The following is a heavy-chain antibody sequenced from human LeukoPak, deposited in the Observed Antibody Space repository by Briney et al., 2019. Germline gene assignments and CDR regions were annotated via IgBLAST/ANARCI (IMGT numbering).Heavy chain of an antibody. D-gene: IGHD2-15*01. CDR3: AKAPGYCSGGSCYRFSGSSGFYDY. CDR1: GFTFSSYA. J-gene: IGHJ4*02. CDR2: ISVSGGST. Sequence: GGSLRLSCAASGFTFSSYAMSWVRQAPGEGLEWVSAISVSGGSTYYADSVKGRFTISRDNSKNTLYLQMNSLRAEDTAVYYCAKAPGYCSGGSCYRFSGSSGFYDYWGQGALVTVCS. V-gene: IGHV3-23*01.